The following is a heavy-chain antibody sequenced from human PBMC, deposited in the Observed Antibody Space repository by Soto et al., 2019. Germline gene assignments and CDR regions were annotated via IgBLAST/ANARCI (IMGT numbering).Heavy chain of an antibody. D-gene: IGHD6-6*01. CDR2: INAGNGNT. CDR1: GYTFTSYA. CDR3: ARVGLLYSSSSRVYFDY. V-gene: IGHV1-3*01. J-gene: IGHJ4*02. Sequence: QVQLVQSGAEVKKPGASVKVSCKASGYTFTSYAMHWVRQAPGQRLEWMGWINAGNGNTKYSQKFQGRVTITRDTSASTAYMELSSLRSEDTAVYYCARVGLLYSSSSRVYFDYWGQGTLVTVSS.